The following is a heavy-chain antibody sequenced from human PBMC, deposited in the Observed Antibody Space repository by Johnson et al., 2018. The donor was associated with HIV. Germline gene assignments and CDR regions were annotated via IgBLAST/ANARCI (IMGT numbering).Heavy chain of an antibody. CDR3: AKEDWMPI. D-gene: IGHD3/OR15-3a*01. CDR2: IYRGGTT. CDR1: GFTVSSNY. Sequence: VQLVESGGGLIQPGGSLRLSCAASGFTVSSNYMSWVRQAPGKGLEWVSLIYRGGTTYYADSVKGRFTISRDNSKNTLFLQMNSLRAEDTAVYFCAKEDWMPIWGQGTMVTVSS. V-gene: IGHV3-53*01. J-gene: IGHJ3*02.